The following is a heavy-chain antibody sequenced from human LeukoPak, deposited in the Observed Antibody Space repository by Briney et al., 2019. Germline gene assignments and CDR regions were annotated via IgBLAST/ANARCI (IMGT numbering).Heavy chain of an antibody. D-gene: IGHD2-15*01. CDR2: INHSGST. J-gene: IGHJ4*02. V-gene: IGHV4-34*01. Sequence: SETLSLTCAVYGGSFSGYYWSWIRQPPGKGLEWIGEINHSGSTNYNPSLKSRVTISVDTSKNQFSLKLSSVTAADTAVYYCARGMGPDIVVVVAANRPFDYWGQGTLVTVSS. CDR3: ARGMGPDIVVVVAANRPFDY. CDR1: GGSFSGYY.